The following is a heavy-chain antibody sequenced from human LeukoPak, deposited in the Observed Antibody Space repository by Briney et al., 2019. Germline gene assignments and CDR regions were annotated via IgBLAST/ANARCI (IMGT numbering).Heavy chain of an antibody. CDR2: ISGSGSGT. CDR1: GFTFNNYV. V-gene: IGHV3-23*01. Sequence: GGALRLSCAASGFTFNNYVMGWVRQAPGEGLEWVSSISGSGSGTFYADSVKGRFTISRDNSKNTLYLQMNSLRAEDTALYYCAKGDKEMTTVTRNWFDPWGQGTLVTVSS. D-gene: IGHD4-17*01. J-gene: IGHJ5*02. CDR3: AKGDKEMTTVTRNWFDP.